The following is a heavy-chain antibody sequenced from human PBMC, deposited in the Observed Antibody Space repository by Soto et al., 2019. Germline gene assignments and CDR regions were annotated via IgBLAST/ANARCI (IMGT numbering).Heavy chain of an antibody. CDR2: IYWDDDK. J-gene: IGHJ4*02. D-gene: IGHD3-3*01. CDR1: GFSLTTSGVG. CDR3: AHRVLRTVFGLVTTTAIYFDF. V-gene: IGHV2-5*02. Sequence: QITLNESGPTQVKPRQTLTLTCTFSGFSLTTSGVGVGWIRQSPGKAPEWLALIYWDDDKRYSPSLKSRLTITEDTSKYQLVLTMADLDPADTATYYCAHRVLRTVFGLVTTTAIYFDFWGQGTPVAVSS.